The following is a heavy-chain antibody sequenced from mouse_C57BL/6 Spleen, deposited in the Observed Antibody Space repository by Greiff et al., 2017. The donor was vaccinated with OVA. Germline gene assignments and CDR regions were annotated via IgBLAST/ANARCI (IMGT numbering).Heavy chain of an antibody. J-gene: IGHJ2*01. CDR2: IRSKSNNYAT. Sequence: VQLKESGGGLVQPKGSLKLSCAASGFSFNTYAMNWVRQAPGTGLEWVARIRSKSNNYATYYADSVKDRFTISRDDSESMLYLQMNNLKTEDTAMYYCVRQNTTVVADYWGQGTTLTVSS. CDR1: GFSFNTYA. D-gene: IGHD1-1*01. V-gene: IGHV10-1*01. CDR3: VRQNTTVVADY.